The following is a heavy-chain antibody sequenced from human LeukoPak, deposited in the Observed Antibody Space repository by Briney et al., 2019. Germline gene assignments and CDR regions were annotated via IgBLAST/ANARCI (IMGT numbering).Heavy chain of an antibody. Sequence: GGSLRLSCAASGFTFSSYAMHWVRQAPGKGLEWVAVISYDGSNKYYADSVKGRFTISRDNSKNTLYLQMNTLRPEDTAIYYCTRDNFNWNYNDYWGQGTLVTVSS. J-gene: IGHJ4*02. CDR3: TRDNFNWNYNDY. V-gene: IGHV3-30*04. CDR2: ISYDGSNK. CDR1: GFTFSSYA. D-gene: IGHD3-3*01.